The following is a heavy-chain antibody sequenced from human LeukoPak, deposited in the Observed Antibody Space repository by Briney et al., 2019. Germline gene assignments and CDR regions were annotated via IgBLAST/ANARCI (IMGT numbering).Heavy chain of an antibody. D-gene: IGHD2-15*01. CDR2: IWYDGSNK. CDR1: GFTFSSYG. CDR3: AGDSGYYYYGMDV. Sequence: GSLRLSCAASGFTFSSYGMHWVRQAPGKGLEWVAVIWYDGSNKYYADSVKGRFTISRDNSKNTLYLQMNSLRAEDTAVYYCAGDSGYYYYGMDVWGQGTTVTVSS. V-gene: IGHV3-33*01. J-gene: IGHJ6*02.